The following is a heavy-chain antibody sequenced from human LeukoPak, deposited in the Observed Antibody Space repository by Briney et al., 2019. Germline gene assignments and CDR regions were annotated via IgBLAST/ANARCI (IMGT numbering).Heavy chain of an antibody. CDR3: ARVPYDSSGYYYYLDY. V-gene: IGHV1-18*01. CDR2: ISAYNGNT. D-gene: IGHD3-22*01. Sequence: ASVKVSCTASGYTFTSNGISWVRQAPGQGLEWMGWISAYNGNTNYAQKVQGRFTMTTDTSTSTAYMELRSLRSDDTAVYYCARVPYDSSGYYYYLDYWGQGTLVTVSS. J-gene: IGHJ4*02. CDR1: GYTFTSNG.